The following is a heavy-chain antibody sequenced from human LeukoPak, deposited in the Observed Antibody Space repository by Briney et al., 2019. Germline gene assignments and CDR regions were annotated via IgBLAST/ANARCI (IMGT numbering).Heavy chain of an antibody. CDR2: IYYSGSTNY. CDR1: GGSIRSYY. CDR3: ARHGGGYSFDY. Sequence: SETLSLTCTDSGGSIRSYYWTWIRQPPRKGLEWIGYIYYSGSTNYNYNPSLKSRVTISLDTSNNQFSLKLSSVTAADAAMYYCARHGGGYSFDYWGQGTLVTVSS. J-gene: IGHJ4*02. V-gene: IGHV4-59*08. D-gene: IGHD5-24*01.